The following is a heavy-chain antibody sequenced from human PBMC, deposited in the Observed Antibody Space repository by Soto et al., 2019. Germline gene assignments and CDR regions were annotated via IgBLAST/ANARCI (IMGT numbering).Heavy chain of an antibody. CDR2: INANNGGT. Sequence: ASVKVSCKASGYTFTSYGISWVRQAPGQGLEWMGWINANNGGTNYAQKFQGWVTMTRDTSMSTAYMELSRLRSDDTAVYYCARGATIFGVVPPPDYWGQGTLVTVSS. V-gene: IGHV1-2*04. J-gene: IGHJ4*02. D-gene: IGHD3-3*01. CDR1: GYTFTSYG. CDR3: ARGATIFGVVPPPDY.